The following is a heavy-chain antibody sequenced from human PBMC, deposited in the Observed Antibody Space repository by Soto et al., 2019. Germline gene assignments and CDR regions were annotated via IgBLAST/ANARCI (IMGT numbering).Heavy chain of an antibody. CDR2: IYGGGRT. Sequence: EVQLVESGGGLVQPGGSLRLSCAASGFTVSSNYMSWFRQAPGKGLEWVSIIYGGGRTNYADSVKGRFTVSRDNYKNTLYLQMNSLRAEDTAMYYCCGPSTVTINWFFELWGRGTLVTVSS. V-gene: IGHV3-66*01. CDR1: GFTVSSNY. CDR3: CGPSTVTINWFFEL. D-gene: IGHD4-17*01. J-gene: IGHJ2*01.